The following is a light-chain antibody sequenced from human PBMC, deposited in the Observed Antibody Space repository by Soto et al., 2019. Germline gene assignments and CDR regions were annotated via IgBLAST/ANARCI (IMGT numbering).Light chain of an antibody. V-gene: IGLV2-14*01. Sequence: QSALTQPASVSGSPGQSITISCTGTSSDVGGYNYVSWYQQHPGKAPKLMIYDVSNRPSGVSNRFPGSKSGNTASPTISGLQPEDEADYYCSSYTSSSTPEVFGGGTKLTVL. CDR2: DVS. CDR1: SSDVGGYNY. CDR3: SSYTSSSTPEV. J-gene: IGLJ2*01.